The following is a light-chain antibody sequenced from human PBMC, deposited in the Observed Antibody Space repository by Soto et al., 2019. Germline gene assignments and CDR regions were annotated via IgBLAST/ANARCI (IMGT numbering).Light chain of an antibody. CDR1: QSINSW. J-gene: IGKJ3*01. V-gene: IGKV1-5*03. CDR2: RAS. Sequence: DIQMTQSPSTLSASVGDRVTIACRASQSINSWLAWYQQKPGKAPKLLIYRASTLEGGVPSRFSGSGSGTEFTLTISSLQPDDLSTYYCQHYVSYSGTFGPGTKVDIK. CDR3: QHYVSYSGT.